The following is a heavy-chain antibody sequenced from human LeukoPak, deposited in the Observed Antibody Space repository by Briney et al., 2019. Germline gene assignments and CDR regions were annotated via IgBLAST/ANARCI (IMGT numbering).Heavy chain of an antibody. D-gene: IGHD4-17*01. J-gene: IGHJ4*02. V-gene: IGHV1-2*02. Sequence: ASVKVSCKASGYTFTGYYMHWVRQAPGQGLEWMGWINPNSGGTNYAQKFQGRVTMTRDTSISTAYMELSRLRSDDTAVYYCASPTTVTNGIFSLAFDYWGQGTLVTVSS. CDR3: ASPTTVTNGIFSLAFDY. CDR1: GYTFTGYY. CDR2: INPNSGGT.